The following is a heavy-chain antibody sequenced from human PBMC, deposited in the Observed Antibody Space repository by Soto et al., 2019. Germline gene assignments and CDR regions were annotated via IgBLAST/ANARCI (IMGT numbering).Heavy chain of an antibody. Sequence: ASVKVSCKASGYTFAIYDINWVRQATGQGLEWMGWMNPNSGNTGYAQKFQGRVTMTRNTSISTAYMELSSLRSEDTAVYYCARNPVGYEFFAASWGQGTLVTVSS. D-gene: IGHD5-12*01. CDR3: ARNPVGYEFFAAS. CDR2: MNPNSGNT. CDR1: GYTFAIYD. V-gene: IGHV1-8*01. J-gene: IGHJ5*02.